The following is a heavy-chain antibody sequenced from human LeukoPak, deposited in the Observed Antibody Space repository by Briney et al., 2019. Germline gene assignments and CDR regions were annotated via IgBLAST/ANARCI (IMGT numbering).Heavy chain of an antibody. Sequence: PSETLSLTCTVSGGSISSGRYYWTWIRQPAGKGLEWIGRMYTSGSTNYNPSLKSRVTISVDTSKNQFSLKLSSVTAADTAVYYCARGGSYCSGGSCYLSRPNWFDPWGQGTLVTVSS. V-gene: IGHV4-61*02. CDR1: GGSISSGRYY. CDR3: ARGGSYCSGGSCYLSRPNWFDP. J-gene: IGHJ5*02. CDR2: MYTSGST. D-gene: IGHD2-15*01.